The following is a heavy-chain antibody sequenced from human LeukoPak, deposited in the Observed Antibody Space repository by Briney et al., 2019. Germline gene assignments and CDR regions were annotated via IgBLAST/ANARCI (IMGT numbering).Heavy chain of an antibody. CDR1: GDSVSNGNYY. CDR2: IYYTGKT. V-gene: IGHV4-61*03. Sequence: SETLSLTCTVSGDSVSNGNYYWSWLRQPPGKALEWIGYIYYTGKTYYNPSLEGRVTILVDTSRNHFSVKLSSVTAADTAVYYCARSQNYYGSGDYWSQGTLVTVSP. CDR3: ARSQNYYGSGDY. J-gene: IGHJ4*02. D-gene: IGHD3-10*01.